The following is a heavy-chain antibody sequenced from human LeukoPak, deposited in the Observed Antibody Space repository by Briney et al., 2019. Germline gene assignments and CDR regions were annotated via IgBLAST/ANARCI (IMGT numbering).Heavy chain of an antibody. D-gene: IGHD6-6*01. Sequence: SETLSLTCAVSGCSISSGYYWGWIRQPPGKGLEWIGSIYHSGSTYYNPSLKSRVTISVDTSKNQFSLKLSSVTAADTAVYYCARVIAARRGYYFDYWGQGTLVTVSS. CDR2: IYHSGST. V-gene: IGHV4-38-2*01. CDR1: GCSISSGYY. J-gene: IGHJ4*02. CDR3: ARVIAARRGYYFDY.